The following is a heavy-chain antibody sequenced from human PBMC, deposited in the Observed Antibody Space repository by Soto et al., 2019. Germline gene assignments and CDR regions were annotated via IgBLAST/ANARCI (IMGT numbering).Heavy chain of an antibody. J-gene: IGHJ4*02. V-gene: IGHV3-23*01. Sequence: GESLKISCAASGFTFSSYAMSWVRQAPGKGLEWVSAISGSGGSTYYADSVRGRFTISRDNSKNTLYLQMNSLRAEDTAVYYCAKASRQLWSYFDYWGQGTLVTVSS. CDR1: GFTFSSYA. CDR2: ISGSGGST. D-gene: IGHD5-18*01. CDR3: AKASRQLWSYFDY.